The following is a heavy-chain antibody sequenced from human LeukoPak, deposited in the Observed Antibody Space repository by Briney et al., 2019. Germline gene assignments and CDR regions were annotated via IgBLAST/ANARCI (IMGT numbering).Heavy chain of an antibody. CDR1: GVTFSSYS. Sequence: PGGALRLSCAASGVTFSSYSMNWVRQAPGKGREWGSSISSSLSYIYYADSAKGRFTISRHNPKNSLYPQMNSLRAEDTPVYYCARDGSGSYFPDYWGQGTLVTVSS. D-gene: IGHD3-10*01. V-gene: IGHV3-21*01. CDR3: ARDGSGSYFPDY. J-gene: IGHJ4*02. CDR2: ISSSLSYI.